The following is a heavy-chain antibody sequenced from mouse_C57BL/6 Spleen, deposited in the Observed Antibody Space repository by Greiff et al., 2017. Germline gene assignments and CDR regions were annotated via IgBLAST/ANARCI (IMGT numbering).Heavy chain of an antibody. Sequence: VQLQQPGAELVRPGTSVKLSCKASGYTFTSYWMHWVKQRPGQGLEWIGVIDPSDSYTNYNQKFKGKATLTVDTSSSTAYMQLSSLTSEDSAVYYCARGFYYNLDYWGQGTTLTVSS. CDR3: ARGFYYNLDY. CDR2: IDPSDSYT. V-gene: IGHV1-59*01. J-gene: IGHJ2*01. D-gene: IGHD2-1*01. CDR1: GYTFTSYW.